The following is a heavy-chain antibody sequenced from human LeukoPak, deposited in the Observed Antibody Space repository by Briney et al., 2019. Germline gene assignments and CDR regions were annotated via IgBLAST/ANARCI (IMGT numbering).Heavy chain of an antibody. Sequence: VGSLRLSCVASGFTFSSYYMSWVRQAPGKGLEWVANIKEDGSERYYVDSMKGRFTISRDNAKNSLYLQMNSLRAEDTAVYYCARDLYGDYFFDYWGQGTLVTVSS. CDR1: GFTFSSYY. CDR3: ARDLYGDYFFDY. V-gene: IGHV3-7*01. D-gene: IGHD4-17*01. CDR2: IKEDGSER. J-gene: IGHJ4*02.